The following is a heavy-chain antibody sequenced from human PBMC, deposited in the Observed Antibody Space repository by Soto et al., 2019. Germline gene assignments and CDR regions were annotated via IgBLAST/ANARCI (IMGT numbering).Heavy chain of an antibody. CDR1: GFTFRNYD. J-gene: IGHJ6*02. V-gene: IGHV3-13*05. Sequence: EVQLVESGGGLVQPGGSLRLSCEASGFTFRNYDMHWVRQGTGKGLEWVSGISAAGDPDYADSVEGRFTISRENAQNSFFLQINSLRVGDTAVYYCARTDRDFYGLEVRGQGTTVIVSS. CDR2: ISAAGDP. CDR3: ARTDRDFYGLEV.